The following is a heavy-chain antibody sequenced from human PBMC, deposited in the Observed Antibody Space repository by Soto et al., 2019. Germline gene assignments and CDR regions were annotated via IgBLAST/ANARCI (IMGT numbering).Heavy chain of an antibody. D-gene: IGHD4-17*01. CDR1: GGSISSSSYY. CDR2: IYYSGRT. CDR3: ARLTGMTTVTKNDC. J-gene: IGHJ4*02. V-gene: IGHV4-39*01. Sequence: QLQLQESGPGLVKPSETLSLTCPVSGGSISSSSYYWGWIRQPPGKGLEWIGSIYYSGRTYYSPTLKSRVNISVDTSKNQFSLKLSSVTAAVTAVYYCARLTGMTTVTKNDCWGQGTLVTVSS.